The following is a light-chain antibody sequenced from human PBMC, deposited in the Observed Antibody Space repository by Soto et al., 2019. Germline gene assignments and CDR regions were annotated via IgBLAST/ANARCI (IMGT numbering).Light chain of an antibody. CDR2: AAS. CDR3: QQSYSTPRT. V-gene: IGKV1-39*01. CDR1: QSISNY. J-gene: IGKJ1*01. Sequence: DIQMTQSPSSLSASVGDRVTITCRASQSISNYLNWYQQKPGTAPKLLITAASSLQSGVPSRFSGSGSGTDFTLTISSLQPEDFSNYYCQQSYSTPRTFGQGTKVEIK.